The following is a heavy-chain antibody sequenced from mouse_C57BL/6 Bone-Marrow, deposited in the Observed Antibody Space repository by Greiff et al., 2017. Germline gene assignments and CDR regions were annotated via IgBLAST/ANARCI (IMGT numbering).Heavy chain of an antibody. D-gene: IGHD1-1*01. J-gene: IGHJ4*01. CDR1: GFTFSDYG. CDR3: ARRYGSPYAMDY. CDR2: ISNLAYSI. V-gene: IGHV5-15*01. Sequence: EVMLVESGGGLVQPGGSLKLSCAASGFTFSDYGMAWVRQAPRKGPEWVAFISNLAYSIYYADTVTGRFTISRENAKNTLYLERSSLRSEDTAMYYCARRYGSPYAMDYWGQGTSVTVSS.